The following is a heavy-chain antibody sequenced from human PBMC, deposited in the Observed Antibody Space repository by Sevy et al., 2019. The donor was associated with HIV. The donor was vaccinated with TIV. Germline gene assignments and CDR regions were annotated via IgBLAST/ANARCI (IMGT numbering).Heavy chain of an antibody. D-gene: IGHD3-10*01. V-gene: IGHV3-7*03. CDR1: GFMFNDFW. CDR2: VKKDGSER. J-gene: IGHJ4*02. Sequence: GGSRRLSCAASGFMFNDFWMSWVRQAPGKGLDWVANVKKDGSERYYADSVKGRFTISRDNAKNLLYLQMNSLTAEDTAIYYCAREWSWAYFDSWGQGTLVTVSS. CDR3: AREWSWAYFDS.